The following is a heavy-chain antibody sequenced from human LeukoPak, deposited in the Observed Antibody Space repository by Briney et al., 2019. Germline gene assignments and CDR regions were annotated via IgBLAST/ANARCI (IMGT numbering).Heavy chain of an antibody. D-gene: IGHD6-13*01. V-gene: IGHV5-51*01. Sequence: KDGESLKISCKGSGYSFTSYWISWVRQMPGKGLEWMGIIYPGDSDTRYSPSFQGQVTISADKSISTAYLQWSSLKASDTAMYYCARAQSPRGSSSWFHYYYYGMDVWGQGTTVTVSS. CDR2: IYPGDSDT. CDR3: ARAQSPRGSSSWFHYYYYGMDV. J-gene: IGHJ6*02. CDR1: GYSFTSYW.